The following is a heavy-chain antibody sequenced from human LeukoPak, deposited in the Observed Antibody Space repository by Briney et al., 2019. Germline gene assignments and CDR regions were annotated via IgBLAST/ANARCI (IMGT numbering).Heavy chain of an antibody. J-gene: IGHJ5*01. CDR3: TRGRRFCGGDCHSWFDS. CDR1: GFTFSNAW. Sequence: PGGSLRLSCAASGFTFSNAWMSWVRQAPGKGLEWVSSISSGATYIYYADSLRGRFTISRDSAMDSVSLQMDSLRAEDTAVYYCTRGRRFCGGDCHSWFDSWGQGTLVTVSS. CDR2: ISSGATYI. D-gene: IGHD2-21*02. V-gene: IGHV3-21*01.